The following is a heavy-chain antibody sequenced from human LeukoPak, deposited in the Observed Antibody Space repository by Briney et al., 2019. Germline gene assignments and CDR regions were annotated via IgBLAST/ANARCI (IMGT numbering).Heavy chain of an antibody. J-gene: IGHJ4*02. D-gene: IGHD1-26*01. Sequence: SETLSLTCTVSGGSIRSYYWSWIRQPPGKGLEWIGYCSGDTHYNPSPKSRATISIDTSKNQFSLTLRSVTAADTAMYYCACGAYYHFDYWGQGTLVTVSS. CDR2: CSGDT. CDR1: GGSIRSYY. V-gene: IGHV4-59*01. CDR3: ACGAYYHFDY.